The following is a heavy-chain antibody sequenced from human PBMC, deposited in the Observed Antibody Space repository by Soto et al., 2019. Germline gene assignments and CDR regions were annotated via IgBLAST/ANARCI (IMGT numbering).Heavy chain of an antibody. CDR2: ISGDNVNT. Sequence: QVHLVQSGGEVKKPGASVKVSCKASGYNFTTYGISWVRQAPRQGLEWMGWISGDNVNTKSAQKIQGRITMTTDTASGTAYMELRSLRSDDTAVYFCAREGQQRALETYYYFYGMDVWGQGTTVTVSS. CDR1: GYNFTTYG. D-gene: IGHD6-13*01. J-gene: IGHJ6*02. V-gene: IGHV1-18*01. CDR3: AREGQQRALETYYYFYGMDV.